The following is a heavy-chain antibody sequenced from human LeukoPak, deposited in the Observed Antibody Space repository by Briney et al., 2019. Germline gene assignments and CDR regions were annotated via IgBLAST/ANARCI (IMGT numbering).Heavy chain of an antibody. J-gene: IGHJ5*02. CDR3: ARVAIFGLYNWFDP. CDR1: GYTFTSYA. D-gene: IGHD3/OR15-3a*01. CDR2: INTNTGNP. Sequence: ASVKVSCKAPGYTFTSYAMNWVRQAPGQGLEWMGWINTNTGNPTYAQGFTGRFVFSLDTSVSTAYLQISSLKAEDTAVYYCARVAIFGLYNWFDPWGQGTLVTVSS. V-gene: IGHV7-4-1*02.